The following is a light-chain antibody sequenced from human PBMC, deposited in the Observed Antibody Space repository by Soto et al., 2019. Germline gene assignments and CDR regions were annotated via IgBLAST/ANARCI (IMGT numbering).Light chain of an antibody. CDR1: QSVLYSSNNKNY. J-gene: IGKJ2*01. V-gene: IGKV4-1*01. CDR3: QQYYSTPYT. Sequence: DIVMTQSPDSLAVSLGESATINCKSSQSVLYSSNNKNYLAWYQQKPGQPPKLLIYWASTRESGVPDRFSGSGSGKDFTLTISSLQAEDVAVYYCQQYYSTPYTFGQGTKLEIK. CDR2: WAS.